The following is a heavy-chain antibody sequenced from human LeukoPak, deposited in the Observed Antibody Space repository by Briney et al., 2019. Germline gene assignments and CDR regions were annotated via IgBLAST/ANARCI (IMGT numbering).Heavy chain of an antibody. Sequence: SETLSLTCTVSGGSISSYYWSWIRQPPGKGLEWIGYIYYSGSTNYNPSLKSRVTISVDTSKNQFSLKLSSVTAADTAVYYCARVYGGYSYGRIDYWGQGTLVTVSP. CDR1: GGSISSYY. CDR2: IYYSGST. CDR3: ARVYGGYSYGRIDY. D-gene: IGHD5-18*01. J-gene: IGHJ4*02. V-gene: IGHV4-59*01.